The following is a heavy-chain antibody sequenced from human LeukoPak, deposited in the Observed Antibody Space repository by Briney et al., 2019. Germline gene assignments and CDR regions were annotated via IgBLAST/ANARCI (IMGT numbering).Heavy chain of an antibody. CDR3: ARLGIVGATPAPDI. D-gene: IGHD1-26*01. V-gene: IGHV3-64*01. CDR2: ISSNGGST. Sequence: AGSLRLSCAAYAFTSSSYATHWVRQAPGNGLEYVSAISSNGGSTYYTNFVKGRFTIARDNSKKTLALQMGSVKAAAIAGYYCARLGIVGATPAPDIWGQGTMVTVSS. J-gene: IGHJ3*02. CDR1: AFTSSSYA.